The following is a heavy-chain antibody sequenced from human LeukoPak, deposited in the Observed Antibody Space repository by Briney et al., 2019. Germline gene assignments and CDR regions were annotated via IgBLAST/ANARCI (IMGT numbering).Heavy chain of an antibody. CDR3: ARGHDYVWGSYRYNREYYFDY. J-gene: IGHJ4*02. V-gene: IGHV4-34*01. CDR2: INHSGST. D-gene: IGHD3-16*02. Sequence: SETLSLTCAVYGGSFSGYYWSWIRQPPGKGLEWIGEINHSGSTNYNPSPKSRVTISVDTSKDQFSLKLSSVTAADTAVYYCARGHDYVWGSYRYNREYYFDYWGQGTLVTVSS. CDR1: GGSFSGYY.